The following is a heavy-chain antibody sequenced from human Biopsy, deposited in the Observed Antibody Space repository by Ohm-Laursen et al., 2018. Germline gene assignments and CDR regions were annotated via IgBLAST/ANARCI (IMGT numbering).Heavy chain of an antibody. D-gene: IGHD6-19*01. V-gene: IGHV3-9*01. CDR2: ISYNGGST. J-gene: IGHJ3*02. CDR3: AKDRRAVAGYDAFDI. Sequence: SLRLSCSASGFTFSDSAMHWVRQVLGKGLEWVSVISYNGGSTYYADSVKGRFTISRDNAKNSLYLQMNSLRAEDTALYYCAKDRRAVAGYDAFDIWGQGTMVTVSS. CDR1: GFTFSDSA.